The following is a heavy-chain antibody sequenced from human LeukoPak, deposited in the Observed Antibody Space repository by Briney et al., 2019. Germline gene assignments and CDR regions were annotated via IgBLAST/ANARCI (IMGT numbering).Heavy chain of an antibody. J-gene: IGHJ4*02. V-gene: IGHV4-31*03. CDR3: ARGRYNWNNLNFDY. Sequence: SETPSLTCTVSGDSISSGGYCWSWIRQHPGKGLEWIGHIHYSGSTYYNPSLKSRVTISVDTSRDHFSLKLSSVTAADTAVYYCARGRYNWNNLNFDYWGQGALVTVSS. CDR2: IHYSGST. D-gene: IGHD1/OR15-1a*01. CDR1: GDSISSGGYC.